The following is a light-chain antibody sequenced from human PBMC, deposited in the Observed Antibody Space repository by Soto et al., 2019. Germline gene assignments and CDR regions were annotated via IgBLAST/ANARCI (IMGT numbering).Light chain of an antibody. CDR1: TSNIAGNT. J-gene: IGLJ7*01. Sequence: QSALTQPPSLSGNPGQRVTISCSGSTSNIAGNTVHWYQHLPETAPKLLIYIDDQRPSGVPDRFSGSKSGTSASLAISGLQSEDEADYYCATWDDSLNAAVFGGGTQLTVL. V-gene: IGLV1-44*01. CDR3: ATWDDSLNAAV. CDR2: IDD.